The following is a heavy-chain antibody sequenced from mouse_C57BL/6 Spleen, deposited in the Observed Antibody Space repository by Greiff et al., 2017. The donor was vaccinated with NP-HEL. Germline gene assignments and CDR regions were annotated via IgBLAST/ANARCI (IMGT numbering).Heavy chain of an antibody. CDR1: GFTFSDYG. V-gene: IGHV5-17*01. Sequence: EVNLVESGGGLVKPGGSLKLSCAASGFTFSDYGMHWVRQAPEKGLEWVAYISSGSSTIYYADTVKGRFTISRDNAKNTLFLQMTSLRSEDTAMYYCARGLGRTWFAYWGQGTLVTVSA. CDR2: ISSGSSTI. D-gene: IGHD4-1*01. J-gene: IGHJ3*01. CDR3: ARGLGRTWFAY.